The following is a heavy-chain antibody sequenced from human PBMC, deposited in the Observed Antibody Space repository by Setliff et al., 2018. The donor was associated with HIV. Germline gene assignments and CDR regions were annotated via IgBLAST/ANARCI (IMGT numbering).Heavy chain of an antibody. CDR2: IYHSGST. CDR3: GGNGYYSIDY. D-gene: IGHD3-22*01. J-gene: IGHJ4*02. Sequence: GTLSLTCAVSGGSISSNWWSWVRQSPGKGLEWIGEIYHSGSTHYNPSLQSRVTISVDKSKSQFSLKLNSVTAADTAVYYCGGNGYYSIDYWGQGTQVTVSS. CDR1: GGSISSNW. V-gene: IGHV4-4*02.